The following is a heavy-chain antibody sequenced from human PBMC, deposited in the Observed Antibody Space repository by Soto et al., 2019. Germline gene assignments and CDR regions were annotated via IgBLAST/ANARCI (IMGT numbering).Heavy chain of an antibody. D-gene: IGHD6-13*01. V-gene: IGHV3-30*03. CDR3: ARVGYIAAASDAFDI. CDR1: GFTFSSYG. J-gene: IGHJ3*02. CDR2: ISYDGSNK. Sequence: GGSLRLSCAASGFTFSSYGMHWVRQAPGKGLEWVAVISYDGSNKYYADSVKGRFTISRDNSKNTLYLQMNSLRAEDTAVYYCARVGYIAAASDAFDIWGQGTMVTVSS.